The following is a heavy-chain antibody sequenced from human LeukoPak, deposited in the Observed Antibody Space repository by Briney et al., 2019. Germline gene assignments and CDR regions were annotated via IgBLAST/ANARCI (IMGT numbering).Heavy chain of an antibody. V-gene: IGHV4-31*03. Sequence: PSETLSLTCTVSGGSISSGGYYWSWIRQHPGKGLEWIGYIYYSGSTYYNPSLKSRVTISVDTSKNQFSLKLSSVTAADTAVYYCARGQYDSSGYFLGNDYWGQGILVTVSS. CDR2: IYYSGST. J-gene: IGHJ4*02. CDR3: ARGQYDSSGYFLGNDY. D-gene: IGHD3-22*01. CDR1: GGSISSGGYY.